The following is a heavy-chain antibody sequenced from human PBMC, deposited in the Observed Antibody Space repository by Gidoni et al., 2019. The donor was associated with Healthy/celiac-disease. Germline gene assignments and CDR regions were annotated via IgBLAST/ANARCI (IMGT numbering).Heavy chain of an antibody. CDR3: AKTGQWLGDYYYYGMDV. CDR2: ISGSGGST. CDR1: GFTFSSYA. D-gene: IGHD6-19*01. J-gene: IGHJ6*02. V-gene: IGHV3-23*01. Sequence: EVQLLESGGGLVQPGGSLRLSCAASGFTFSSYAMSWVRQAPGKGLEWVSAISGSGGSTYYADSVKGRFTISRDNSKNTLYLQMNSLRAEDTAVYYCAKTGQWLGDYYYYGMDVWGQGTTVTVSS.